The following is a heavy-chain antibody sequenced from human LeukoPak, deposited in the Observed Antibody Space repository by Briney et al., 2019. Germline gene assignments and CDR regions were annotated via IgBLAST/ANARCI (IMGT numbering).Heavy chain of an antibody. J-gene: IGHJ4*02. V-gene: IGHV3-23*01. D-gene: IGHD3-16*02. CDR1: GFIFSSYA. Sequence: GGSLRLSCAASGFIFSSYAMSWVRRAPGKGLEWVSSISASGGNTYRADSVKGRFTTSRDNSKNTLYLQMNSLRAEDTAVYYCAKDHGGVIVIYYFDYWGQGTLVTVSS. CDR2: ISASGGNT. CDR3: AKDHGGVIVIYYFDY.